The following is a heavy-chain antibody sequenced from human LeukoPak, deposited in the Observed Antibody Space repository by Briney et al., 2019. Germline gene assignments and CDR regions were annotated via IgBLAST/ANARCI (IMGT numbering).Heavy chain of an antibody. CDR3: ARANCTNGVCYRYYYYYGMDV. D-gene: IGHD2-8*01. CDR1: GGSISSYY. Sequence: SETLSLTCTVSGGSISSYYWSWIRQPPGKGLEWIGYIYYSGSTNYNPSLKSRVTISVDTSKNQFSLKLSSATAADTAVYYCARANCTNGVCYRYYYYYGMDVWGQGTTVTVSS. J-gene: IGHJ6*02. V-gene: IGHV4-59*01. CDR2: IYYSGST.